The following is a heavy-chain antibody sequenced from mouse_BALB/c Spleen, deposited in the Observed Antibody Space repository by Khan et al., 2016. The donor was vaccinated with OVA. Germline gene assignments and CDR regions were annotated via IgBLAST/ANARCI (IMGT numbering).Heavy chain of an antibody. Sequence: EVELVESGGDLVKPGGSLKLSCAASGFTFSTYGMSWVRQAPDKRLEWVATVSTGGSYTYYPDSVKGRFTISRDNAKNTLYLQMSGLRYEDTAMFYCTSLAYYYDSEGFAYWGQGTLVTVSA. CDR1: GFTFSTYG. J-gene: IGHJ3*01. V-gene: IGHV5-6*01. D-gene: IGHD1-1*01. CDR2: VSTGGSYT. CDR3: TSLAYYYDSEGFAY.